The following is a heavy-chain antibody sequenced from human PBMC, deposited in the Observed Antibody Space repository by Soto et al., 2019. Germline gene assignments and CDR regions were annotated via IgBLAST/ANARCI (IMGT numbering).Heavy chain of an antibody. CDR3: AKDREVETTHPAGWFDP. Sequence: GGSLRLSCAASGFTFNIFGMHWVRQAPGKGLEWVAAISYDGGHIYYADSVKGRFTISRDNSRNTLSLQMNSLRPDDTAVYFCAKDREVETTHPAGWFDPWGQGTLVTVSS. J-gene: IGHJ5*02. CDR2: ISYDGGHI. V-gene: IGHV3-30*18. CDR1: GFTFNIFG. D-gene: IGHD2-21*02.